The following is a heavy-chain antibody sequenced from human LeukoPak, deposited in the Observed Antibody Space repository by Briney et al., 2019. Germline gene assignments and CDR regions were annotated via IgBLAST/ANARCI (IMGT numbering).Heavy chain of an antibody. D-gene: IGHD3-10*01. CDR2: ITPIFGTA. CDR3: ARDSAGYYYYGMDV. Sequence: SVTVSCKASGGTFSSYAISWVRQAPGQGLEWMGGITPIFGTANYAQKFQGRVTITADESTSTAYMELSSLRSEDTAVYYCARDSAGYYYYGMDVWGKGTTVTVSS. CDR1: GGTFSSYA. J-gene: IGHJ6*04. V-gene: IGHV1-69*13.